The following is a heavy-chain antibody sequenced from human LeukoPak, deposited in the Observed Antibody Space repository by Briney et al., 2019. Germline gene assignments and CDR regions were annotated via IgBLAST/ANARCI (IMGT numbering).Heavy chain of an antibody. J-gene: IGHJ4*02. CDR2: TGDSGDST. D-gene: IGHD3-10*01. V-gene: IGHV3-23*01. CDR1: GFTFSSYS. Sequence: GGSLRLSCAASGFTFSSYSMTWVRQTPGKGLEWVSGTGDSGDSTYYADSVKGRFTISRANSRNTLYLEMNSLGAADTAVYYCTKWYRFGNDWGQGTLVTVSS. CDR3: TKWYRFGND.